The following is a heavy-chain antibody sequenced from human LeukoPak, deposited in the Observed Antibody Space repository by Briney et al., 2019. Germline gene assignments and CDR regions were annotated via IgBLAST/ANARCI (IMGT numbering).Heavy chain of an antibody. V-gene: IGHV4-59*01. CDR3: ARSQKRTTGTTFYGMDV. J-gene: IGHJ6*04. D-gene: IGHD1-1*01. CDR1: GGSISSYY. CDR2: IYYSGST. Sequence: SETLSLTCTASGGSISSYYWSWIRQPPEKGLEWIGYIYYSGSTNYNPSLKSRVTISVDTSKNQFSLKLSSVTAADTAVYYCARSQKRTTGTTFYGMDVWGKGTTVTVSS.